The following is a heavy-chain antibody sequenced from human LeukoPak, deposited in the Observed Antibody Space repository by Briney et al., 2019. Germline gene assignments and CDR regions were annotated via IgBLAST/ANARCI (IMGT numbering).Heavy chain of an antibody. J-gene: IGHJ6*03. CDR2: IKQDGSEK. CDR1: EFTFSSYW. CDR3: AGSGSGSYYLYYYYYYMDV. D-gene: IGHD3-10*01. Sequence: GGSLRLSCAASEFTFSSYWMSWVRQAPGKGLEWVANIKQDGSEKYYVDSVKGRFTISRDNAKNSLYLQMNSLRAEDTAVYYCAGSGSGSYYLYYYYYYMDVWGKGTTVTVSS. V-gene: IGHV3-7*02.